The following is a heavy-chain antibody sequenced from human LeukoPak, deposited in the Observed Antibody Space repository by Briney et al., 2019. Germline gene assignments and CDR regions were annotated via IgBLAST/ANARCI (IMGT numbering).Heavy chain of an antibody. D-gene: IGHD6-13*01. CDR2: IYYSGST. CDR3: ASHGAAAGIFDY. CDR1: GGSISSYY. J-gene: IGHJ4*02. Sequence: SETLSLTCTVSGGSISSYYWSWIRQPPGKGLEWIGYIYYSGSTNYNPSLKSRVTISVDTSKNQFSLKLSSVTAADTAVYYCASHGAAAGIFDYWGQGTLVTVSS. V-gene: IGHV4-59*01.